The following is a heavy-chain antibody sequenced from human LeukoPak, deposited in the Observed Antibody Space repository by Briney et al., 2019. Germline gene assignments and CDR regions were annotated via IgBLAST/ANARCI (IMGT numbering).Heavy chain of an antibody. V-gene: IGHV3-21*01. Sequence: GGSLRLSCAASGFTFSTYSMNWVRQAPGKGLEWVSSISGSRSYIYYADSAKGRFTISRDNAKNSLYLQMNSLRAEDTAVYYCARTFIWGQGTLVTVSS. CDR1: GFTFSTYS. CDR3: ARTFI. CDR2: ISGSRSYI. J-gene: IGHJ4*02.